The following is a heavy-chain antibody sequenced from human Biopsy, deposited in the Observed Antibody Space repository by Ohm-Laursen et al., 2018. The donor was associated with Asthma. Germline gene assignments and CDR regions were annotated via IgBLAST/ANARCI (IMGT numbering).Heavy chain of an antibody. Sequence: VSSVKVSCKASGGTFGNYAISWVRQAPGLGLEWMGGIPPVFGSTNIAQKFQGRVTISADIFTKTAYLEVSSLRSDDTAVYYCASPSSSREILYYYYNMDIWGQGTTVTV. CDR3: ASPSSSREILYYYYNMDI. CDR2: IPPVFGST. J-gene: IGHJ6*02. D-gene: IGHD6-13*01. V-gene: IGHV1-69*06. CDR1: GGTFGNYA.